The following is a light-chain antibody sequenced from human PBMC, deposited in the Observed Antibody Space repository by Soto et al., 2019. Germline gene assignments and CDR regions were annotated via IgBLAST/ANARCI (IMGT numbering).Light chain of an antibody. CDR3: QSLGTGIQA. CDR2: INSDGSH. CDR1: SGHSTYA. Sequence: QLVLTQSPSVSASLGASVKLTCTLSSGHSTYAIAWHQQQPEKGPRFLMKINSDGSHSKGDGFFDRFSGSSSGAERHLTISSLQSEDEADYYCQSLGTGIQAFGGGTKLTVL. J-gene: IGLJ3*02. V-gene: IGLV4-69*01.